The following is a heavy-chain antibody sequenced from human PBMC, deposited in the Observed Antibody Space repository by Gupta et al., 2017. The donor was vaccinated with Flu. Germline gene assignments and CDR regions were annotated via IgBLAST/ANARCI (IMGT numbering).Heavy chain of an antibody. CDR1: YA. CDR2: ISGRSGAT. V-gene: IGHV3-23*01. J-gene: IGHJ4*02. D-gene: IGHD3-3*01. CDR3: VKEASLRFFDWSGRDY. Sequence: YAMNWVRQTTGKGLEGVSGISGRSGATYYADSVKGRFTISRDNSKNTLYLEMNSLRAEDTARYYCVKEASLRFFDWSGRDYWGQGTVVTVSS.